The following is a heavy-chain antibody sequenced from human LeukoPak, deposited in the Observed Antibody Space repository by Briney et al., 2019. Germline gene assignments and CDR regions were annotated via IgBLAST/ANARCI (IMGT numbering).Heavy chain of an antibody. J-gene: IGHJ4*02. V-gene: IGHV3-7*01. CDR3: AREASFTYSSSWYFYFDY. CDR2: IKQDGSEK. CDR1: GFTFSSYW. D-gene: IGHD6-13*01. Sequence: GGSLRLSCAASGFTFSSYWMSWVRQAPGKGLEWVANIKQDGSEKYYVDSVKGRFTISRDNAKNSLYLQMNSLRAEDTAVYYCAREASFTYSSSWYFYFDYWGQGTLVTVSS.